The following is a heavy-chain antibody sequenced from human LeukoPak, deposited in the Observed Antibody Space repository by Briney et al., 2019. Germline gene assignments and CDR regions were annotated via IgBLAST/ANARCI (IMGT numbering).Heavy chain of an antibody. CDR2: ISWNSGSI. J-gene: IGHJ4*02. CDR1: GFTFDDYA. D-gene: IGHD6-19*01. Sequence: PGGSLRLSCAASGFTFDDYAMHWVRQAPGKGLEWVSGISWNSGSIGYADSVKGRFTISRDNAKNSLYLQMNSLRAEDTALYYRAKDSWAYSSGWPHYFDYWGQGTLVTVSS. V-gene: IGHV3-9*01. CDR3: AKDSWAYSSGWPHYFDY.